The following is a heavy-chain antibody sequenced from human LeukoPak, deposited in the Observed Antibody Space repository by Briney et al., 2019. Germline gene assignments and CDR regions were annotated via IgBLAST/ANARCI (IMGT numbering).Heavy chain of an antibody. CDR3: ARGRRDHDAFDI. J-gene: IGHJ3*02. CDR2: IYSGGRT. CDR1: GFTVSSNY. Sequence: GGSLRLSCAASGFTVSSNYMSWVRQAPGKGLEWVSVIYSGGRTYYADSVKGRFTISRDISKSTLYLQMNSLRAEDTAVYYRARGRRDHDAFDIWGQGTLVTVSS. V-gene: IGHV3-66*01.